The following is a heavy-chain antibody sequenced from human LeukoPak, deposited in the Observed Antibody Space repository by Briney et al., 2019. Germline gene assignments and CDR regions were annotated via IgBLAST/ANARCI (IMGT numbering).Heavy chain of an antibody. Sequence: GGSLRLSCAASGFTVSSIYMSWVRQAPGKGLEWISVIYGGSNTYYYADSVKGRFTISRDNSKNTVYLQMNSLRVEDTAIYYCARGSGFETGDYWGQGTLVAVSS. CDR2: IYGGSNT. D-gene: IGHD5-12*01. CDR1: GFTVSSIY. J-gene: IGHJ4*02. V-gene: IGHV3-53*01. CDR3: ARGSGFETGDY.